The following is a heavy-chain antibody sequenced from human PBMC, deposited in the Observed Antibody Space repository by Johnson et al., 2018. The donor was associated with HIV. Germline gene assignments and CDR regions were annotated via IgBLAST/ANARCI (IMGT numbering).Heavy chain of an antibody. CDR3: AKDQWSSSWTKDAFDI. CDR1: GFTFDDYG. Sequence: VQLVESGGGVVRPGGSLRLSCAASGFTFDDYGMSWVRQAPGKGLEWVSVIYSGGSTYYADSVKGRFTISRDNSKNTLYLQMNSLRAEDTAVYYCAKDQWSSSWTKDAFDIWGQGTMVTVSS. J-gene: IGHJ3*02. CDR2: IYSGGST. D-gene: IGHD6-13*01. V-gene: IGHV3-66*01.